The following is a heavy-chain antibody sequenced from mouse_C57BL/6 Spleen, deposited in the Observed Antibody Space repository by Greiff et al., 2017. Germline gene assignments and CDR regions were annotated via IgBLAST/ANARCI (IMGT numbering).Heavy chain of an antibody. CDR2: IYPGDGDT. CDR1: GYAFSSSW. Sequence: VQLQQSGPELVKPGASVKISCKASGYAFSSSWMNWVKQRPGKGLEWIGRIYPGDGDTNYNGKFKGKATLTADKSSSTAYMQLSSLTSEDSAVYFCARSIFITTDYFDYWGQGTTLTVSS. D-gene: IGHD1-1*01. CDR3: ARSIFITTDYFDY. V-gene: IGHV1-82*01. J-gene: IGHJ2*01.